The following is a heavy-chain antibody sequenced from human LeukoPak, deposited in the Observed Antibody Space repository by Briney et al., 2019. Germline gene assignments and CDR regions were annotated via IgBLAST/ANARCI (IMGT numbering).Heavy chain of an antibody. J-gene: IGHJ4*02. V-gene: IGHV1-69*01. CDR3: ARDLLYSGYYRHNFDY. D-gene: IGHD3-22*01. CDR2: IIPIFGTA. Sequence: GASVKVSCKASGGTFSSYVISCVRQAAGQGLDWMGGIIPIFGTANYAQKFQGRVTITADESTSTAYMELSSLRSEDTAVYYCARDLLYSGYYRHNFDYWGQGTLVTVSS. CDR1: GGTFSSYV.